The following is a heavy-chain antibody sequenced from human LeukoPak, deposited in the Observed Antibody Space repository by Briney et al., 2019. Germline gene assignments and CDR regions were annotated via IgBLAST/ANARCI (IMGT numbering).Heavy chain of an antibody. J-gene: IGHJ4*02. CDR3: ARVNINNWHSCDY. CDR1: GGSISSNNW. CDR2: IYHSGSP. D-gene: IGHD1-1*01. V-gene: IGHV4-4*02. Sequence: SETLSLTCAVSGGSISSNNWWGWVRQPPGKGLEWIGEIYHSGSPNYNPSLKSRVTVSVDKSRNHFSLNLSSVTAADTAVYYCARVNINNWHSCDYWGQGTLVTVSS.